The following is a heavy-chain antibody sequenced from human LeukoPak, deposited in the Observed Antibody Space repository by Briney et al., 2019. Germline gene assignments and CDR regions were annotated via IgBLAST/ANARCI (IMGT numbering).Heavy chain of an antibody. Sequence: SETLSLTCTVSGGSISSGSHFWAWIRQHPGKGLEWIGYIYYSGITYYNPSLKSRVTISIDTSKNQFSLKLSSVTAADAAVYYCAREGRDGYRQRLFDSWGQGTLVTVSS. CDR1: GGSISSGSHF. CDR2: IYYSGIT. CDR3: AREGRDGYRQRLFDS. D-gene: IGHD5-24*01. J-gene: IGHJ4*02. V-gene: IGHV4-31*03.